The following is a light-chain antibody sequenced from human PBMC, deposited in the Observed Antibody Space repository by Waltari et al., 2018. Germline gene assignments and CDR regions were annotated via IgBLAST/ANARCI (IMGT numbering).Light chain of an antibody. V-gene: IGLV3-21*02. Sequence: SYVLTQPPSVSVALGQTATITCAGNNIGNKVVNWYRQGPGQAPVLVVYLNRARHSGIPGQFSGSNYGNTATVAISRVEAGDEADYYCQVWDSNIWVFGGGTKVTVL. J-gene: IGLJ3*02. CDR3: QVWDSNIWV. CDR1: NIGNKV. CDR2: LNR.